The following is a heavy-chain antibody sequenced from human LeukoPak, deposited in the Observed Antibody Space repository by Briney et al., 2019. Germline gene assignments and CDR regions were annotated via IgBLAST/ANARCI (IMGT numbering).Heavy chain of an antibody. CDR3: TTDRVVGATDFDY. Sequence: GGSLRLFCAASGFTFRTYAMNWVRQAPGKGLEWVGRIKSKTDGGTTDYAAPVKGRFTISRDDSKNTLYLQMNSLKTEDTAVYYCTTDRVVGATDFDYWGQGTLVTVSS. D-gene: IGHD1-26*01. CDR2: IKSKTDGGTT. V-gene: IGHV3-15*07. CDR1: GFTFRTYA. J-gene: IGHJ4*02.